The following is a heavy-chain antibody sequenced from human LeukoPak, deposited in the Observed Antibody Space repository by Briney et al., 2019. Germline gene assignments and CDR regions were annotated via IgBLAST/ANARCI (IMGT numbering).Heavy chain of an antibody. V-gene: IGHV3-48*02. CDR3: ARDALDYGDYDDAYYYYGMDV. CDR2: ISSSSSTI. D-gene: IGHD4-17*01. CDR1: GFTFSSYE. J-gene: IGHJ6*02. Sequence: PGGSLRLSCVASGFTFSSYEMNWVRQAPGKGLEWVSYISSSSSTIYYADSVKGRFTISRDNAKNSLYLQMNSLRDEDTAVYYCARDALDYGDYDDAYYYYGMDVWGQGTTVTVSS.